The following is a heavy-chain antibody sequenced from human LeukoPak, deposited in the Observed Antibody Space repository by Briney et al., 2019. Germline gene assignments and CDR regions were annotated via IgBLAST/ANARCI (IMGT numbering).Heavy chain of an antibody. V-gene: IGHV3-30*02. Sequence: QPWGSLRLSCAASGFTFSGYDMHWVRQAPGKGLEWVAFIRYDGSNKYYTDSVKGRFTISRDNSKNTLYLQMNSLRPEDTAVYYCAKASAIDYWGQGTLVTVSS. CDR2: IRYDGSNK. CDR3: AKASAIDY. CDR1: GFTFSGYD. J-gene: IGHJ4*02.